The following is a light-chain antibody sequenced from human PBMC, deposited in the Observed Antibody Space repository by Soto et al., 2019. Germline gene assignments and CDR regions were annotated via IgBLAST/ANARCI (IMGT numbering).Light chain of an antibody. Sequence: IQRPQTPSTLRRSLGNRVTITCRASQSISNWLAWYQQKPGKAPKLLIYAASTLQSGVPSRFSGSGSGTEFTLTISSLQPDDFATYYCQQYNSYPYTFGQGTKVDI. J-gene: IGKJ2*01. CDR3: QQYNSYPYT. CDR2: AAS. CDR1: QSISNW. V-gene: IGKV1-5*01.